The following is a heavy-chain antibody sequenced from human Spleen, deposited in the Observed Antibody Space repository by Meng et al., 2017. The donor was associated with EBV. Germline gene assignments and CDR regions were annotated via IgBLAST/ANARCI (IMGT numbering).Heavy chain of an antibody. D-gene: IGHD2-2*01. Sequence: HLPECGPRLVKPSYPLSLTCIVSDGSISSSNYYRGWIRQPPGKGLEWIGSIYYSGTTHYNPSLESRVTISVDTSKNQLSLKLTYVTAADSGVYYCARPGYCGEPSCYHRERPFDYWGQGTLVTVSS. CDR2: IYYSGTT. CDR1: DGSISSSNYY. J-gene: IGHJ4*02. CDR3: ARPGYCGEPSCYHRERPFDY. V-gene: IGHV4-39*01.